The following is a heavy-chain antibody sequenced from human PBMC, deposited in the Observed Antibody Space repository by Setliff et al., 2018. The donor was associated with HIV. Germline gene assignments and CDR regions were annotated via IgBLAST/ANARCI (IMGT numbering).Heavy chain of an antibody. Sequence: GGSLRLSCAASGFTFSSYAMSWVRQAPGKGLEWVSAISGSGDSTEYADSVKGRFTVSRDNSNNTVYLQMNSLRAEDTAMYYCAKTQTVITVYGPFDSWGQGTPVTVSS. V-gene: IGHV3-23*01. J-gene: IGHJ4*02. CDR1: GFTFSSYA. CDR3: AKTQTVITVYGPFDS. D-gene: IGHD4-4*01. CDR2: ISGSGDST.